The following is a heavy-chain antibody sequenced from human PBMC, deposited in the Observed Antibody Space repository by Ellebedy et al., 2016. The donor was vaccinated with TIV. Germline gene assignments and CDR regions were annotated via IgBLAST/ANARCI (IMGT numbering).Heavy chain of an antibody. Sequence: SETLSLXXTVSGGSISSGGYYWSWIRQHPGKGLEWIGYIYYSGSTYYNPSLKSRVTISVDTSKNQFSLKLSSVTAADTAVYYCAREDRSSWRLDYWGQGTLVTVSS. CDR3: AREDRSSWRLDY. CDR2: IYYSGST. CDR1: GGSISSGGYY. D-gene: IGHD6-13*01. J-gene: IGHJ4*02. V-gene: IGHV4-31*03.